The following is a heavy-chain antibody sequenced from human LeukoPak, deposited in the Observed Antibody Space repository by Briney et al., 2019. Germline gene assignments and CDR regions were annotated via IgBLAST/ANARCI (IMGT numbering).Heavy chain of an antibody. CDR3: VRDPGNERSGYHFDY. Sequence: GTSLRLSCAASGFILSTYGMHWVRQVPGKGLEWVAVIWYDGSKKYYADSVKGRSTISKDNVLSLQMDSLRVEDTAVYYCVRDPGNERSGYHFDYWGRGTLVTVSS. V-gene: IGHV3-33*01. D-gene: IGHD3-22*01. J-gene: IGHJ4*02. CDR1: GFILSTYG. CDR2: IWYDGSKK.